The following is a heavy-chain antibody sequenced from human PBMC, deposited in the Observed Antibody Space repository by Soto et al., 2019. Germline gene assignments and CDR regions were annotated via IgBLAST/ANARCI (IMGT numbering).Heavy chain of an antibody. Sequence: QLVESGGGVVQPGRSLRLSCAASGFPFSSYGVHWVRQAPGKGLEWVAVISYDGSDKYYADSVKGRFTISRDNSKNTLYLQMNSLRAEDTAIYYCAKSQVVLTCHYYGMDVWGQGTTVTVSS. D-gene: IGHD6-13*01. J-gene: IGHJ6*02. V-gene: IGHV3-30*18. CDR3: AKSQVVLTCHYYGMDV. CDR2: ISYDGSDK. CDR1: GFPFSSYG.